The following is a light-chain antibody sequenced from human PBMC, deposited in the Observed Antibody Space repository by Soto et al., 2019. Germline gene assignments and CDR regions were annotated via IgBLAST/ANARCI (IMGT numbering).Light chain of an antibody. Sequence: QLVLTQPPSASGTPGQRVTISCSGSSSNIGRNYVYWYQKVPGTAPKLLVYRNDQRPYGVPDRFSGSKSGTSASLAISRLRSEDEAEYFCSTWDDSLSGIIFGGGTKVTVL. CDR1: SSNIGRNY. CDR3: STWDDSLSGII. V-gene: IGLV1-47*01. J-gene: IGLJ2*01. CDR2: RND.